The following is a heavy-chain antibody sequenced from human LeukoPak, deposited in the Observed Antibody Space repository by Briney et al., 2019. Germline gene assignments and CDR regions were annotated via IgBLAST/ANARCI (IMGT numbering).Heavy chain of an antibody. CDR3: ARAGDAFDL. V-gene: IGHV3-33*01. J-gene: IGHJ3*01. CDR2: IWYDGSDE. Sequence: GGSLRLSCAASGFIFSSYGMHWVRQAPGKGLEWVAVIWYDGSDEYYTDSVKGRFTIFRDNSKNTLYLQMNSLRAEDTAIYYCARAGDAFDLWGQGTMVTVSS. CDR1: GFIFSSYG.